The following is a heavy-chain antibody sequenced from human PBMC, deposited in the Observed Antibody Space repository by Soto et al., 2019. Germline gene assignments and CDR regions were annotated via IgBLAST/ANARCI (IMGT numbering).Heavy chain of an antibody. CDR1: GFIFDTYA. V-gene: IGHV3-23*01. CDR2: ISGSGGTT. J-gene: IGHJ4*02. CDR3: AKAATIATMYNFDF. Sequence: PGGSLRLSCVASGFIFDTYAMSWVRQAPGKGLEWVSAISGSGGTTYYADSVKGRLTISRDNSKNILYLQLNSLRVEDTAVYYCAKAATIATMYNFDFWGQGTLVTVSS. D-gene: IGHD4-4*01.